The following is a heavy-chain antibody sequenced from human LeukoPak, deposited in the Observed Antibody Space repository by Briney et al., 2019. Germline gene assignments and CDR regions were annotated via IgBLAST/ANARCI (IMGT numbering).Heavy chain of an antibody. J-gene: IGHJ4*02. V-gene: IGHV4-39*07. CDR1: GGSISSSSYY. CDR2: IYYSGST. D-gene: IGHD5-18*01. Sequence: PSETLSLTCTVSGGSISSSSYYWGWIRQPPGKGLEWIGSIYYSGSTYYNPSLKSRVTISVDTSKNQFSLKLSSVTAADTAVYYCARAEGWDTAMVPNDYWGQGTLVTVSS. CDR3: ARAEGWDTAMVPNDY.